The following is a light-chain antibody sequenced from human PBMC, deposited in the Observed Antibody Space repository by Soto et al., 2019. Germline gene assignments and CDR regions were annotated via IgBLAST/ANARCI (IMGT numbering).Light chain of an antibody. J-gene: IGLJ2*01. CDR1: SSDIGAYNF. V-gene: IGLV2-14*03. Sequence: QSALTQPASVSGSPGQSITISCPGTSSDIGAYNFVSWYQQHPGKAPKLMLYDVNIRPSGVSNRFSGSKSGNTASLTISGPQAEDEADYYCTSWTTSTTMIFGGGTKLTVL. CDR2: DVN. CDR3: TSWTTSTTMI.